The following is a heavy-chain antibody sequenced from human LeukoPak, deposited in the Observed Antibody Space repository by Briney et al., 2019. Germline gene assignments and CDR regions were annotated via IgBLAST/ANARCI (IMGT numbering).Heavy chain of an antibody. CDR3: AKNGGSQCYSHLDY. CDR1: GFTFSSYG. CDR2: TSGSGGST. V-gene: IGHV3-23*01. D-gene: IGHD2-15*01. Sequence: GGSLRLSCAASGFTFSSYGMTWVRQAPGKGLEWISGTSGSGGSTYYANSVKGRFTISRDNSKNTLYLEMNSLRAEDRAVYYCAKNGGSQCYSHLDYWGRGSLVTVSS. J-gene: IGHJ4*02.